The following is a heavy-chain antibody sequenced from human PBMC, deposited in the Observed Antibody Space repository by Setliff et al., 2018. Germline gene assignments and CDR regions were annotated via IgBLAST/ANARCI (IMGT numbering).Heavy chain of an antibody. Sequence: ETLSLPCTFSGGSISSYYWSWIRQPAGKGLEWIGHIYIGGSANYNPSLKSRVTMSIDTSKNQFSLKLNSVTAADMAVYYCAREQWLDPPGYYYMDVWAKGTTVTVSS. D-gene: IGHD6-19*01. V-gene: IGHV4-4*07. CDR1: GGSISSYY. CDR2: IYIGGSA. CDR3: AREQWLDPPGYYYMDV. J-gene: IGHJ6*03.